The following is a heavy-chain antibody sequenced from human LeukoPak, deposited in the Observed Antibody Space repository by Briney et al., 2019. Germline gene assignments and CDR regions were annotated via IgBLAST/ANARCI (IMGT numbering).Heavy chain of an antibody. CDR1: GFTFSSYG. D-gene: IGHD4-23*01. V-gene: IGHV3-30*03. J-gene: IGHJ4*02. CDR2: ISNDGSNK. CDR3: ASLSLRWSDY. Sequence: PGRSLRLSCAASGFTFSSYGMHWVRQAPGKGLEWVALISNDGSNKYYADSVKDRFTISRDNSKNTLYLQMNSLRAEDTAVYYCASLSLRWSDYWGQGTLVTVSS.